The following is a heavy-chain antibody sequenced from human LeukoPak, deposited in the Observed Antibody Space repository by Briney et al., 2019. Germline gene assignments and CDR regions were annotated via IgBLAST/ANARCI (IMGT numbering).Heavy chain of an antibody. Sequence: SVKVSCKASGYTFTSYGISWVRQAPGQGLEWMGGIIPIFGTANYAQKFQGRVTITADESTSTAYMGLSSLRSEDTAVYYCARAPKWELPIDYWGQGTLVTVSS. D-gene: IGHD1-26*01. CDR2: IIPIFGTA. CDR3: ARAPKWELPIDY. J-gene: IGHJ4*02. V-gene: IGHV1-69*13. CDR1: GYTFTSYG.